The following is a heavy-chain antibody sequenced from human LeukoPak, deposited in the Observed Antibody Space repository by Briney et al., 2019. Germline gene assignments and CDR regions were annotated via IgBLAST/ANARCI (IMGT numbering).Heavy chain of an antibody. J-gene: IGHJ4*02. CDR2: IYSSGST. CDR1: GGSMTGYY. CDR3: ARAGYYATSGPDY. V-gene: IGHV4-4*07. D-gene: IGHD3-22*01. Sequence: SETLSLTCTVSGGSMTGYYWSWIRQPAGKGLEWIGRIYSSGSTNYNPSLKSRLTLSVDTSKSQFSLKLTSVTAADTAVYYCARAGYYATSGPDYWGQGTLVTVSS.